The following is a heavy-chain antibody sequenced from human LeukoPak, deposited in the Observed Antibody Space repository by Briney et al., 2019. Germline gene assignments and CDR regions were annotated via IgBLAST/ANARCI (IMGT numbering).Heavy chain of an antibody. CDR1: GGSISSSSYY. J-gene: IGHJ4*02. CDR3: ARHEVSAAAGLYFDY. CDR2: IYYSGST. V-gene: IGHV4-39*01. Sequence: KPSETLSLTCTVSGGSISSSSYYWGWIRQPPGKGLEWIGSIYYSGSTYYNPSLKSRVTISVDTSKNQFSLKLSSVTAADTAVYYCARHEVSAAAGLYFDYWGQGTLVTVSS. D-gene: IGHD6-13*01.